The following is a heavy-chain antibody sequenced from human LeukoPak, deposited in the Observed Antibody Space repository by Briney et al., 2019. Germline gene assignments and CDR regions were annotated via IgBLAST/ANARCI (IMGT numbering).Heavy chain of an antibody. D-gene: IGHD3-22*01. CDR2: INHSGST. V-gene: IGHV4-34*01. J-gene: IGHJ5*02. CDR1: GGSFSGYY. Sequence: KASETLSLTCAVYGGSFSGYYWSWIRQPPGKGLEWIGEINHSGSTNYNPSLKSRVTISVDTSKNQFSLKLSSVTAADTAVYYCAREGDYYDSSGRGWFDPWGQGTLVTVSS. CDR3: AREGDYYDSSGRGWFDP.